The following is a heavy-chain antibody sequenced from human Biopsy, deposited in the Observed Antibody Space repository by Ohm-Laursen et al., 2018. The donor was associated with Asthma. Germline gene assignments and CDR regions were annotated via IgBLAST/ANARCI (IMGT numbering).Heavy chain of an antibody. V-gene: IGHV3-30*18. D-gene: IGHD6-13*01. CDR1: GFNFHNYG. Sequence: SLRLSCSASGFNFHNYGMNWVRRAPGKGLEWVAQILFDGRKINYPDSVKGRFTISRDNSKNMVYLQMNSLRPEDTAVYYCAKDRVAGRSYYFDYWGQGTLVTVPS. CDR2: ILFDGRKI. CDR3: AKDRVAGRSYYFDY. J-gene: IGHJ4*02.